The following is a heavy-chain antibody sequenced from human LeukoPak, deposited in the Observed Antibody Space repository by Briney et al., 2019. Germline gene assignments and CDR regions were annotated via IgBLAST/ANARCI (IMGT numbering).Heavy chain of an antibody. CDR2: INPNSGGT. D-gene: IGHD3-3*01. V-gene: IGHV1-2*02. J-gene: IGHJ4*02. Sequence: GASVKVSCKASGYTFTGYYMHWVRQAPGQGLEWMGWINPNSGGTNYAQKFQGRVTMTRDTSISTAYMELSRLRSDDTAAYYCARREYDFWSGVDYWGQGTLVTVSS. CDR1: GYTFTGYY. CDR3: ARREYDFWSGVDY.